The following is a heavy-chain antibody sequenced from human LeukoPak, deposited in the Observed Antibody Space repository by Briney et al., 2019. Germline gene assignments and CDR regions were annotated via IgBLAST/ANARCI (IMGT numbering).Heavy chain of an antibody. CDR2: IYPADSDT. V-gene: IGHV5-51*01. CDR3: ARLTTETRRNLYTYMDF. CDR1: EYTFTNSW. D-gene: IGHD4-11*01. Sequence: GESLKIFGNGSEYTFTNSWIGWVRQMPGKGLEWMGMIYPADSDTRYSPSFQGQVTISVDKSITTAYVQWSSLRASDTAMYYCARLTTETRRNLYTYMDFWGKGTTVTVSS. J-gene: IGHJ6*03.